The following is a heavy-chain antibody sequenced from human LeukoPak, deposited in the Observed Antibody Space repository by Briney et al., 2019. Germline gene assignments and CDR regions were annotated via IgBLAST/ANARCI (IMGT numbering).Heavy chain of an antibody. CDR3: ARLHYGSGSSLLFDY. Sequence: SETLSLTCTVSGGSISSSSYYWGWIRQPPGKGLEWIGSIYYSGSTYYNPSLKSRGTISVDTSKNQFSLKLSSVTAADTAVYYCARLHYGSGSSLLFDYRGQGTLVTVSS. V-gene: IGHV4-39*01. CDR1: GGSISSSSYY. J-gene: IGHJ4*02. D-gene: IGHD3-10*01. CDR2: IYYSGST.